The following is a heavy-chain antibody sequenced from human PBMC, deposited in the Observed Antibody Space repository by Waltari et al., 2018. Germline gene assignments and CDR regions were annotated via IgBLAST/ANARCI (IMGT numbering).Heavy chain of an antibody. Sequence: EVQLVESGGGLAQPGGSLRLSCAASGLSFSNYGRTWVRQASGKGPGWVANIKQYGSEKYYMDSVKGRFTISRDNAKNSLYLQMNNLRVEDTAVYYCTRGGRDSSWYWRDWGQGTLVTVSS. CDR3: TRGGRDSSWYWRD. D-gene: IGHD6-13*01. CDR2: IKQYGSEK. V-gene: IGHV3-7*01. J-gene: IGHJ4*02. CDR1: GLSFSNYG.